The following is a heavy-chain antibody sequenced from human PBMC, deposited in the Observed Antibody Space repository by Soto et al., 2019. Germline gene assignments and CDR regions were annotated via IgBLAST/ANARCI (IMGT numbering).Heavy chain of an antibody. J-gene: IGHJ4*02. Sequence: GESLKISCAASGFTFSSYSMNWVRRAPGKGLEWVSSIGISSTYIYYADSVKGRFTISRDNAKNSLYLQMNSLRAEDTAVYYCARSYSGYDFGYWGQGTLVTVSS. CDR3: ARSYSGYDFGY. CDR1: GFTFSSYS. D-gene: IGHD5-12*01. V-gene: IGHV3-21*01. CDR2: IGISSTYI.